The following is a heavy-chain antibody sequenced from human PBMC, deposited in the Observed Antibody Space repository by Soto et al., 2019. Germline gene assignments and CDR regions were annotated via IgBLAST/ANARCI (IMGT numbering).Heavy chain of an antibody. J-gene: IGHJ6*02. D-gene: IGHD6-13*01. CDR2: IYPGDSDT. V-gene: IGHV5-51*01. CDR3: ARHLRVSADYYYYGMDV. CDR1: GYSFTSYW. Sequence: PGESLKISCKGSGYSFTSYWIAWVRQMPGKGLEWMGIIYPGDSDTRYSPSFQGQVTSSADKSITTAYLQWSSLKASDTAMYYCARHLRVSADYYYYGMDVWGQGTTVTVSS.